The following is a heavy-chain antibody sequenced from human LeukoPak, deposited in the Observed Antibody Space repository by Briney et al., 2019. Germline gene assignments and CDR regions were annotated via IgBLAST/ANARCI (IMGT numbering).Heavy chain of an antibody. Sequence: GGSLRLSREASGFSVSNYMSWVRQAPGKGLEWVSALSGSGGRTYYADSVKGRFTISRDNSKNTLYLQMNSLRAEDTAVYYCAKDRVGAILYFDSWGQGTLVTVSS. CDR1: GFSVSNY. CDR3: AKDRVGAILYFDS. CDR2: LSGSGGRT. J-gene: IGHJ4*02. V-gene: IGHV3-23*01. D-gene: IGHD1-26*01.